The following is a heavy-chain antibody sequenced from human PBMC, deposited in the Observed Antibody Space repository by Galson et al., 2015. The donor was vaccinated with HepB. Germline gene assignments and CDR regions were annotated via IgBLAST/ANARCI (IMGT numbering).Heavy chain of an antibody. D-gene: IGHD3-16*02. V-gene: IGHV6-1*01. Sequence: CAISGDSVSSNSAAWNWIRQSPSRGLEWLGRTYYRSKWYNDYAVSVKSRITINPDTSKSQFSLQLNSVTPEDTAVYYCARDGVGYDYVWGSYRYAYFDYWGQGTLVTVSS. CDR2: TYYRSKWYN. CDR3: ARDGVGYDYVWGSYRYAYFDY. CDR1: GDSVSSNSAA. J-gene: IGHJ4*02.